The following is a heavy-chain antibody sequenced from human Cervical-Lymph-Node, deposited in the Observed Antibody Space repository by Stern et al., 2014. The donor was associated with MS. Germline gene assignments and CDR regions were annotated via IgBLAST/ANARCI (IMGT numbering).Heavy chain of an antibody. Sequence: EVQLVESGGGLIQPGGSLRLSCAASGLTVSNTYMSWVRQAPGKGLEWVSVIFGGGNTYYADSVKGRFTISRDNSKNTLYLQMNSLTVEDTAVYYCARDDGVYWGQGTLVTVSS. V-gene: IGHV3-53*01. J-gene: IGHJ4*02. CDR1: GLTVSNTY. CDR2: IFGGGNT. D-gene: IGHD3-10*01. CDR3: ARDDGVY.